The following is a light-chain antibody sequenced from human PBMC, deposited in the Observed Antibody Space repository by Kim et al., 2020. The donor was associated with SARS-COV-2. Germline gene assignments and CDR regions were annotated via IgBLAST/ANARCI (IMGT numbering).Light chain of an antibody. J-gene: IGLJ3*02. CDR1: SSNIGAGYD. CDR2: SNS. V-gene: IGLV1-40*01. CDR3: QSYDSSLSEV. Sequence: QPVLTQPPSVSGAPGQRVTISCTGSSSNIGAGYDVHWYQQLPGTAPKLLIYSNSNRPSGVPDRFSGSKSGTSASLAITGLQAEDEADYYCQSYDSSLSEVFGGGTQLTVL.